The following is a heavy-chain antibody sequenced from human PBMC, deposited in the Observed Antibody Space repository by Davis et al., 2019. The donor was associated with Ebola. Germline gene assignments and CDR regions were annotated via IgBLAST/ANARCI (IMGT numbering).Heavy chain of an antibody. J-gene: IGHJ6*02. Sequence: GESLKISCAASEFTFSSYAMSWVRQAQGKGLEWVSAISGSGGSTYYADSVKGRFTISRDNSKNTLYLQMNSLRAEDTAVYYCARDAGDSSGYYYLSYYYGMDVWGQGTTVTVSS. CDR3: ARDAGDSSGYYYLSYYYGMDV. CDR1: EFTFSSYA. CDR2: ISGSGGST. V-gene: IGHV3-23*01. D-gene: IGHD3-22*01.